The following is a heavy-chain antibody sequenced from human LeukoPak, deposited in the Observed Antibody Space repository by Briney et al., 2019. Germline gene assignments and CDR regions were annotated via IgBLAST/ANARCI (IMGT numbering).Heavy chain of an antibody. D-gene: IGHD2-15*01. J-gene: IGHJ3*02. CDR1: GFTVSSNY. Sequence: GGSLRLSCAVSGFTVSSNYMSWVRQAPGKGLEWISVIYSAGTTYYADSVKGRFTISRDNSKNTLYLQMNSLRAEDTAVYYCERYSAFDIWGQGTMVTVSS. V-gene: IGHV3-66*01. CDR3: ERYSAFDI. CDR2: IYSAGTT.